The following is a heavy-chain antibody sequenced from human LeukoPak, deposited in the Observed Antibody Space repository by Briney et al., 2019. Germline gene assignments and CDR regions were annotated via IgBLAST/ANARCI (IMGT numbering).Heavy chain of an antibody. V-gene: IGHV3-30*02. CDR3: ARIRPHCSSTSCYVHYYYYMDV. J-gene: IGHJ6*03. CDR1: GFTFSSYG. CDR2: IRYDGSNK. D-gene: IGHD2-2*01. Sequence: GSLRLSCAASGFTFSSYGMHWVRQAPGKGLEWVAFIRYDGSNKYYADSVKGRFTISRDNSKNTLYLQMNSLRAEDTAVYYCARIRPHCSSTSCYVHYYYYMDVWGKGTTVTVSS.